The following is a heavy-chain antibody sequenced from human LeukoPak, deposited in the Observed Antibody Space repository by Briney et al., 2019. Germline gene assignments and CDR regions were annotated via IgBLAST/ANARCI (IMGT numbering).Heavy chain of an antibody. J-gene: IGHJ4*02. CDR2: INHSGST. Sequence: SETLSLTCAVYGGSFSGYYWSWIRQPPGKGLEWIGEINHSGSTNYNPSLKSRVTISVDTSKNQFSLKLSSVTAADTAVYYRATGVHGIAAAGDYYFDYWGQGTLVTVSS. D-gene: IGHD6-13*01. V-gene: IGHV4-34*01. CDR1: GGSFSGYY. CDR3: ATGVHGIAAAGDYYFDY.